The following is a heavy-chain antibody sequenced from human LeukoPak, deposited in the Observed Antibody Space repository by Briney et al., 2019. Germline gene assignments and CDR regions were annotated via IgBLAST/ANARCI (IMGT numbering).Heavy chain of an antibody. CDR1: GFTFSSYA. CDR3: ARDPTFGGVIVTYYFDY. D-gene: IGHD3-16*02. V-gene: IGHV3-30-3*01. CDR2: ISYDGSNK. J-gene: IGHJ4*02. Sequence: GGSLRLSCAASGFTFSSYAMHWVRQAPGKGLEWVAVISYDGSNKYYADSVKGRFTISRDNSKNTLYLQMNSLRAEDTAVYYCARDPTFGGVIVTYYFDYWGQGTLVTVSS.